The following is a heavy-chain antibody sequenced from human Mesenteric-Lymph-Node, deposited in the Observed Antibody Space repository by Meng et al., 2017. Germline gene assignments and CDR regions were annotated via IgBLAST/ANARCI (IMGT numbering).Heavy chain of an antibody. J-gene: IGHJ1*01. CDR3: LRGSGGSV. CDR1: GGAFSGYY. CDR2: IPHRGSS. V-gene: IGHV4-34*01. Sequence: QVQLQQWGAGLLKPSETLSLPCAVYGGAFSGYYWSWIRQPPGKGLEWIGEIPHRGSSAYNPSLKSRVSMSIDKSKNQFSLKLTSVIAADTAVYHCLRGSGGSVWGQGTLVTVSS. D-gene: IGHD3-10*01.